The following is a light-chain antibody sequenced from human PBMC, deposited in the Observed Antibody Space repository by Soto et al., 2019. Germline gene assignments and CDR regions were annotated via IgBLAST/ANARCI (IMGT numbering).Light chain of an antibody. J-gene: IGKJ1*01. CDR2: GAS. V-gene: IGKV3-15*01. CDR3: QQYNNWPRT. CDR1: QTISSS. Sequence: VLTQSPGTLSLSPGERATLSCRASQTISSSYVAWYQQKPGQAPRLLIYGASTRATGIPARFSGSGSGTEFTLTISSLQSEDFAVYYCQQYNNWPRTFGQGTKVDIK.